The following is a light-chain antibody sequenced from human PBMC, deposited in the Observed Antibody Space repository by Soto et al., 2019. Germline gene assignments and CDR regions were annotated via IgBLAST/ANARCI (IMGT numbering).Light chain of an antibody. CDR2: DVN. CDR1: SSDVGSYNT. V-gene: IGLV2-14*03. CDR3: SSFTSSTSYV. Sequence: QSALTQPASVSGSPGQSIAISCTGTSSDVGSYNTVSWYQQYPGKAPKLMIHDVNNRPSGISDRSSGSKSGNTASLTISGLQAEDEADYYCSSFTSSTSYVFGTGTKVT. J-gene: IGLJ1*01.